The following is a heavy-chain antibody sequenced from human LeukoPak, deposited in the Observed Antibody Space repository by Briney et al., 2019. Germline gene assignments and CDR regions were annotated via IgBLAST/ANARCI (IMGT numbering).Heavy chain of an antibody. D-gene: IGHD3-22*01. CDR2: INPSGGST. CDR3: ARDPTYYYDSSGYYYAYYYYGMDG. Sequence: SVKVSCKASGYTFTSYYMHWVRQAPGQGLDWMVIINPSGGSTSYAQKFQGRVTMTRDTSTSTVYLELSSLRSEATAVYYCARDPTYYYDSSGYYYAYYYYGMDGWGQGTTVTVSS. J-gene: IGHJ6*02. CDR1: GYTFTSYY. V-gene: IGHV1-46*01.